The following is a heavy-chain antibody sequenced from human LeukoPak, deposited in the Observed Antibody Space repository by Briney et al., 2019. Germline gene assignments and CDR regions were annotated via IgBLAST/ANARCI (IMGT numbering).Heavy chain of an antibody. CDR3: AKNGRGYSSDYFDY. J-gene: IGHJ4*02. CDR2: ISGSGGST. CDR1: GFTFSSYA. V-gene: IGHV3-23*01. Sequence: GGSLRLSCAASGFTFSSYAMSWVRQAPGKGLEWVSAISGSGGSTYYADSVKGRFTISRDNSKNTLYLQMNTLRAGDTAVYSCAKNGRGYSSDYFDYWGQGTLVTVFS. D-gene: IGHD5-18*01.